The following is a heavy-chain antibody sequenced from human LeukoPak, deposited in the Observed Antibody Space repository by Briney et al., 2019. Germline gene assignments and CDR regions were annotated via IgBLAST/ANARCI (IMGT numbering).Heavy chain of an antibody. CDR1: GYTFTSYG. V-gene: IGHV1-18*01. Sequence: ASVTVSCKASGYTFTSYGISWVRQAPGQGLEWMGWVSAYNGNTNYAQKLQGRVTMTTDTSTSTAYMELSSLRSEDTAVYYCARGRMYYYDSSGYYYGWYYYYYMDVWGEGTTVTISS. J-gene: IGHJ6*03. D-gene: IGHD3-22*01. CDR3: ARGRMYYYDSSGYYYGWYYYYYMDV. CDR2: VSAYNGNT.